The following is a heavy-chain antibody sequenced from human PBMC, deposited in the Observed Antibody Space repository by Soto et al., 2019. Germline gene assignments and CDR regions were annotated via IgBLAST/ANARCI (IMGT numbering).Heavy chain of an antibody. J-gene: IGHJ5*02. D-gene: IGHD3-10*01. V-gene: IGHV3-20*04. Sequence: GGSLRLSCAASGFTFDDYGMSWVRQAPWKGLEWVSGINWNGGSTGYADSVKGRFTISRDNAKNSLYLQMNSLRAEDTALYYCARDPPYYYGSGSYWFDPWGQGTLVTVSS. CDR3: ARDPPYYYGSGSYWFDP. CDR1: GFTFDDYG. CDR2: INWNGGST.